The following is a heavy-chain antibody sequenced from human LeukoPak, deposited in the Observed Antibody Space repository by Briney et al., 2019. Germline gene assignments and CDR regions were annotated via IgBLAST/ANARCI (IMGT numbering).Heavy chain of an antibody. Sequence: SETLSLTCTVSGGSISSHYWSWIRQPPGKGLEWIGYIYYSGSTNYNPSLKSRVTISVDTSKNQFSLKLSSVTAADTAVYYCARDSTAAAGPFDPWGQGTLVTVSS. J-gene: IGHJ5*02. D-gene: IGHD6-13*01. CDR1: GGSISSHY. CDR3: ARDSTAAAGPFDP. CDR2: IYYSGST. V-gene: IGHV4-59*11.